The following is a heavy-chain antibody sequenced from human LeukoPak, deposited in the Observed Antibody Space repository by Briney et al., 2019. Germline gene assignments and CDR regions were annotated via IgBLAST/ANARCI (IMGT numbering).Heavy chain of an antibody. V-gene: IGHV4-59*08. CDR2: IYYSGST. CDR3: ARFAHDAFDI. D-gene: IGHD2-21*01. CDR1: GGSISSYY. Sequence: NPSETLSLTCTVSGGSISSYYWSWIRQPPGKGLEWIGYIYYSGSTNYNPSLKSRVTISVDTSKNQFSLKLSSVTAADTAVYYCARFAHDAFDIWGQGTMVTVSS. J-gene: IGHJ3*02.